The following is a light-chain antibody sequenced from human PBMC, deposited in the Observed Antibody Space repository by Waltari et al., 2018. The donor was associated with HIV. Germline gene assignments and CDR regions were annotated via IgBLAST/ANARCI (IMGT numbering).Light chain of an antibody. CDR1: NIGMKT. CDR2: DDS. V-gene: IGLV3-21*03. Sequence: SYALTQETSVSVAPGKTARITCVGDNIGMKTVHWYQQKPGQAPVRVIYDDSNRPAGIPERCSGSNSGNTATLTINRVEVGDEADYYCQVWEPTSDHVVFGGGSRLIVL. CDR3: QVWEPTSDHVV. J-gene: IGLJ2*01.